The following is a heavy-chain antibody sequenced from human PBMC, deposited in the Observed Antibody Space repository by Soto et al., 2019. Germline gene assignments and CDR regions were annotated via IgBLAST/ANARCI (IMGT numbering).Heavy chain of an antibody. CDR2: ISGSGGST. J-gene: IGHJ5*02. D-gene: IGHD3-10*01. V-gene: IGHV3-23*01. Sequence: EVQLLESGGGLVQPGGSLRLSCAASGLTFSSYAMSWVRQAPGKGLEWVSVISGSGGSTYYADSVKGRFTISRDNSKNSLYLQMNSLRAEDTAVYYCAKRSSGNSFDPWGQGTLVTVSS. CDR3: AKRSSGNSFDP. CDR1: GLTFSSYA.